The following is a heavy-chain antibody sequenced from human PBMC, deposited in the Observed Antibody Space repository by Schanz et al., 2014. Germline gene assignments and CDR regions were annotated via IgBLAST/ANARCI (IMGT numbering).Heavy chain of an antibody. CDR1: GFNFANHA. D-gene: IGHD6-19*01. CDR2: ISSDGSKK. V-gene: IGHV3-33*05. Sequence: VQLLESGGGLVQPGGSLRLSCAASGFNFANHAIHWVRQGQGNGLQWVAVISSDGSKKLYADSVKARFTISRDNSKNSVSLQGNSLRPEEPAVFCGARDYESAWSSPRHDAFDVWGQGTVVTVSS. CDR3: ARDYESAWSSPRHDAFDV. J-gene: IGHJ3*01.